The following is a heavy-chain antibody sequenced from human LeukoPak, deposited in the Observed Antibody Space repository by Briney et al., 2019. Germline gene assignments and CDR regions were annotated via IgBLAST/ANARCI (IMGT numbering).Heavy chain of an antibody. CDR2: ISYDGSNK. V-gene: IGHV3-30-3*01. CDR1: GFTFSSYA. J-gene: IGHJ5*02. CDR3: ARDGFDP. Sequence: PGGSLRLSCAASGFTFSSYAMHWVRQAPGKGLEWVAVISYDGSNKYYADSVKGRFTISRDNSKNTLYPQMNSLRAEDTAVYYCARDGFDPWGQGTLVTVSS.